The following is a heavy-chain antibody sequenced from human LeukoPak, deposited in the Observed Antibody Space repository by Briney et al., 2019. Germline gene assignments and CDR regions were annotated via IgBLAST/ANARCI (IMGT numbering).Heavy chain of an antibody. CDR1: GYTFATFG. CDR2: ISGYDGDT. CDR3: ARGSVGALSYFDF. Sequence: ASVKVSCKATGYTFATFGISWVRQAPGQGLEWMGWISGYDGDTNYAQKLQDRVTMTTDTSTSIAYMELRSLRYDDTAMYYCARGSVGALSYFDFWGQGTLVSVSS. J-gene: IGHJ4*02. V-gene: IGHV1-18*01. D-gene: IGHD1-26*01.